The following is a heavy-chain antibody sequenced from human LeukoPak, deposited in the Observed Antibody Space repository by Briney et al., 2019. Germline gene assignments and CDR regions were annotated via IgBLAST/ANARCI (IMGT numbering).Heavy chain of an antibody. V-gene: IGHV1-2*02. CDR1: GYTFTGYY. J-gene: IGHJ4*02. D-gene: IGHD6-19*01. Sequence: EASVKVSCKASGYTFTGYYMHWVRQAPGQGLEWMGWINPNSGGTNYAQKFQGRVTMTRDTSISTAYMELSRLRSDDTAVYYCARDYGRMAVAGTDYWGQGTLVTVSS. CDR2: INPNSGGT. CDR3: ARDYGRMAVAGTDY.